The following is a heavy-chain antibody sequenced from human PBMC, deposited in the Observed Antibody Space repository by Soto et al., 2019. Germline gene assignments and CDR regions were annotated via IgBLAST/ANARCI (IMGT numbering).Heavy chain of an antibody. J-gene: IGHJ6*02. D-gene: IGHD2-15*01. CDR1: GFSVSANY. Sequence: GGSLRLSCAASGFSVSANYMTWVRQAPGGGLEWVSVIYSAGNTYYADSVKGRFTIFRDNSKNTLYLQMNSLRAEDTAVYYCARGGSTRMDVWGQGTTVTVSS. CDR3: ARGGSTRMDV. CDR2: IYSAGNT. V-gene: IGHV3-66*01.